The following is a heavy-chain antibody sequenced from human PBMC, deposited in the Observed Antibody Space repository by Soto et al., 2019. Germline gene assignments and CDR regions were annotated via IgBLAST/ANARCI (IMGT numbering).Heavy chain of an antibody. V-gene: IGHV4-59*01. CDR2: IYYSGST. Sequence: SETLSLTCTVSGGSISSYYWSWIRQPPGKGLEWIGYIYYSGSTNYNPSLKSRVTISVDTSKNQFSLKLSSVTAADTAVYYCARDVSTVTRRGDWFDPWGQGTLVTV. J-gene: IGHJ5*02. CDR3: ARDVSTVTRRGDWFDP. D-gene: IGHD4-4*01. CDR1: GGSISSYY.